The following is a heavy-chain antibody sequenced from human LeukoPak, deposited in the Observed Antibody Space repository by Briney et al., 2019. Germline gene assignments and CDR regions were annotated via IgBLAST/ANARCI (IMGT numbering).Heavy chain of an antibody. J-gene: IGHJ4*02. Sequence: GGSLRLSCAASGFTFDDYGLSWVRQAPGKGLEWVSGINWNGGSTGYADSVKGRFTISRDNSKNTLSLQMNSLRAEDTAMFYCAKDGDYDIFTGYIDYWGQGTLVTVSS. CDR2: INWNGGST. V-gene: IGHV3-20*04. CDR3: AKDGDYDIFTGYIDY. CDR1: GFTFDDYG. D-gene: IGHD3-9*01.